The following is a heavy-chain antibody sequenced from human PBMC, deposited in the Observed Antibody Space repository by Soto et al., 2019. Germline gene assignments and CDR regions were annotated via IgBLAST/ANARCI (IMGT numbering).Heavy chain of an antibody. V-gene: IGHV3-7*01. CDR1: GFTFSSYW. Sequence: GGSLRLSCVASGFTFSSYWMSWVRQAPGKGLEWVANIKQDGSEKYYVDSVKGRFTISRDNAKNSLYLQMNSLRAEDTAVYYCARVGSTSRHRFLKVSTGYYYMDVWGKGTTVTVSS. J-gene: IGHJ6*03. D-gene: IGHD2-2*01. CDR2: IKQDGSEK. CDR3: ARVGSTSRHRFLKVSTGYYYMDV.